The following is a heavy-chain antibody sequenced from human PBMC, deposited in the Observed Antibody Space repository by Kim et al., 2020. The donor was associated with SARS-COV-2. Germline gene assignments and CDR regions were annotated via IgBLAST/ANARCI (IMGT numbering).Heavy chain of an antibody. CDR3: ARETSRGDDAFDV. V-gene: IGHV4-34*01. Sequence: SETLSLTCAVYGESFRNFYWSWIRQPPGKGLEWIGEINHRGSTNYNPSLKSRVTISVDTSKNQFSLRLNSVTAADTAMYYCARETSRGDDAFDVCGQGT. CDR1: GESFRNFY. J-gene: IGHJ3*01. CDR2: INHRGST. D-gene: IGHD3-10*01.